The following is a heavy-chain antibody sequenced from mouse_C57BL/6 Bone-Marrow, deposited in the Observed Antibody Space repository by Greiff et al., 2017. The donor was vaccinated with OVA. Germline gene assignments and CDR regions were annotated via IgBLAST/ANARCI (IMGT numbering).Heavy chain of an antibody. CDR1: GFTFSSYG. CDR2: ISSGGSYT. Sequence: EVKLVESGGDLVKPGGSLKLSCAASGFTFSSYGMSWVRQTPDKRLEWVATISSGGSYTYYPDSVKGRFTISRDNAKNTLYLQMSSLKSEDTAMYYCARLHYSAYWGQGTLVTVSA. J-gene: IGHJ3*01. V-gene: IGHV5-6*01. D-gene: IGHD1-1*02. CDR3: ARLHYSAY.